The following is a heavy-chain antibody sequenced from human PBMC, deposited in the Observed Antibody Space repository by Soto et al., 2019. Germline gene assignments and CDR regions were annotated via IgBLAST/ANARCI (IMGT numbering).Heavy chain of an antibody. Sequence: GGSLRLSCAASGFTFSSYSMNWVRQAPGKGLEWVSSISSSSSYIYYADSVKGRFTISRDNAKNSLYLQMNSLRAEDTAVYYCANQDYGDYYFDYWGQGTLVTVSS. CDR3: ANQDYGDYYFDY. CDR1: GFTFSSYS. V-gene: IGHV3-21*01. CDR2: ISSSSSYI. D-gene: IGHD4-17*01. J-gene: IGHJ4*02.